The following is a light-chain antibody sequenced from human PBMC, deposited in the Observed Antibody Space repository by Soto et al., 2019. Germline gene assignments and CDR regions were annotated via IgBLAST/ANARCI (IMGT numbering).Light chain of an antibody. Sequence: EIVLTQSPGTLSLSPGERATLSCRASQSVSSSYLSWYQQKPGQAPRLLIYGASSRATGIPDRCSGSGSGTAFALTISRLAPEDFAVYYCQQYGTSRTLGQGTKVEIK. CDR1: QSVSSSY. CDR2: GAS. CDR3: QQYGTSRT. J-gene: IGKJ1*01. V-gene: IGKV3-20*01.